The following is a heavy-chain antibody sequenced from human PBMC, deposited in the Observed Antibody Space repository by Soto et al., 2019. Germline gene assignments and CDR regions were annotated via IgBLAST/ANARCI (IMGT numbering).Heavy chain of an antibody. CDR2: IIPILGIA. CDR3: ARDQGSSGWYVKDP. Sequence: ASVKVSCKASGGTYSSYTISWVRQAPGQGLEWMGRIIPILGIANYAQKFQGRVTITADKSTSTAYMELSSLRSEDTAVYYCARDQGSSGWYVKDPWGQGTLVTVSS. V-gene: IGHV1-69*04. D-gene: IGHD6-19*01. CDR1: GGTYSSYT. J-gene: IGHJ5*02.